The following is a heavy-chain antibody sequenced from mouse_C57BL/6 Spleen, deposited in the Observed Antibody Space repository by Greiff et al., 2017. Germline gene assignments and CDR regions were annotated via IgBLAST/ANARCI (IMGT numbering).Heavy chain of an antibody. D-gene: IGHD2-3*01. CDR2: IDPSDSYT. CDR3: ARGLLTWFAY. J-gene: IGHJ3*01. V-gene: IGHV1-59*01. Sequence: VKLMESGAELVRPGTSVKLSCKASGYTFTSYWMHWVKQRPGQGLEWIGVIDPSDSYTNYNQKFKGKATLTVDTSSSTAYMQLSSLTSEDSAVYYCARGLLTWFAYWGQGTLVTVSA. CDR1: GYTFTSYW.